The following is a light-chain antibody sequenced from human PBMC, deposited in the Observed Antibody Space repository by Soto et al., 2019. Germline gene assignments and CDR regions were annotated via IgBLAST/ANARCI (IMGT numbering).Light chain of an antibody. CDR3: QQYNNWPLL. CDR2: GAS. CDR1: QSVSSN. V-gene: IGKV3-15*01. Sequence: EIVMTQSPATLSVSPGERATLSCRASQSVSSNLAWYQQQPGQAPRLIIYGASTRAIGIPARFSGSGSGTEFTLTFSSLHSEDFADYDGQQYNNWPLLFGGGTKVESK. J-gene: IGKJ4*01.